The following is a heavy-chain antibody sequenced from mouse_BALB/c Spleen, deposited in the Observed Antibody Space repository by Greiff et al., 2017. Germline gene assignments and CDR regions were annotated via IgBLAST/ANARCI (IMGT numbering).Heavy chain of an antibody. V-gene: IGHV3-2*02. D-gene: IGHD2-3*01. J-gene: IGHJ2*01. CDR3: ARLGWLPNYFDY. CDR2: ISYSGST. Sequence: VQLQQSGPGLVKPSQSLSLTCTVTGYSITSDYAWNWIRQFPGNKLEWMGYISYSGSTSYNPSLKSRISITRDTSKNQFFLQLNSVTTEDTATYYCARLGWLPNYFDYWGQGTTLTVSS. CDR1: GYSITSDYA.